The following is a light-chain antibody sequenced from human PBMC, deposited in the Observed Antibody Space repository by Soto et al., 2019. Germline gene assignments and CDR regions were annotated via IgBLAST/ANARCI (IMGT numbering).Light chain of an antibody. CDR2: EVS. J-gene: IGLJ2*01. CDR3: SSYGGSNNML. Sequence: QSALTQAPSASGSPGQSVTISCTGTSTDVGGYNSVSWFQHHPGKAPKLMIYEVSKRPSGVPDRFSGSKSGNTASLTVSGLQAEDEADYYCSSYGGSNNMLFGGGTKLT. CDR1: STDVGGYNS. V-gene: IGLV2-8*01.